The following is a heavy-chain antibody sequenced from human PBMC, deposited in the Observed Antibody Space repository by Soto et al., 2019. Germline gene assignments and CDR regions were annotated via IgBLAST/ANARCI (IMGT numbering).Heavy chain of an antibody. D-gene: IGHD2-15*01. CDR2: IRQDGSEK. CDR3: AKTAGDCSGGSCYSQGFDI. J-gene: IGHJ3*02. Sequence: PGGSLRLSCAVSGFTFSRYWMSWVRQAPGKGLEWVANIRQDGSEKVYVDSVKGRFTISRDNSKNTLYVEMNSLRAEDTAVYYCAKTAGDCSGGSCYSQGFDIWGQGTVVTVSS. V-gene: IGHV3-7*05. CDR1: GFTFSRYW.